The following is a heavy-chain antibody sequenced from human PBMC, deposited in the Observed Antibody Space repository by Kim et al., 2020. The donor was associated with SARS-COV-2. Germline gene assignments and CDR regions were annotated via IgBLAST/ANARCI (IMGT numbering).Heavy chain of an antibody. V-gene: IGHV3-30*18. D-gene: IGHD1-26*01. Sequence: GSLRLSCAASGFTFSSYGMHWVRQAPGKGLEWVAVISYDGSNKYYADSVKGRFTISRDNSKNTLYLQMNSLRAEDTAVYYCAKDEVGATTGIDYWGQGTLVTVSS. CDR2: ISYDGSNK. CDR1: GFTFSSYG. CDR3: AKDEVGATTGIDY. J-gene: IGHJ4*02.